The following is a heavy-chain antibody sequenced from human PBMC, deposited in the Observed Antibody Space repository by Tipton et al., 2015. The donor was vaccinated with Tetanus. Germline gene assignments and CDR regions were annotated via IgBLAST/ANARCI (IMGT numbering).Heavy chain of an antibody. CDR3: ARPLLWFGELMVGMDV. J-gene: IGHJ6*02. D-gene: IGHD3-10*01. V-gene: IGHV1-18*04. CDR1: GYTFTSYG. Sequence: QLVQSGAEVKKPGASVKVSCKASGYTFTSYGISWVRQAPGQGLEWTGWISAYNGNTNYAQKLQGRVTMTTDTSTGTAYMELRSLRSDDTAVYYCARPLLWFGELMVGMDVWGQGTTVTVSS. CDR2: ISAYNGNT.